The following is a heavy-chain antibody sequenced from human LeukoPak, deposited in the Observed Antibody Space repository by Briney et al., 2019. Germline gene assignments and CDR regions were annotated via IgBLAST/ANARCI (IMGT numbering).Heavy chain of an antibody. CDR2: FYYGEST. J-gene: IGHJ6*03. Sequence: HSETLSLTCTVSGGSISSYYWSWIRQPPGNGLDWIGYFYYGESTNYNPSLKSRVTISVDTSKNQFSLKLSSVTAADTAVYYCARGAYPSGYYMDVWGKGTTVTVSS. CDR3: ARGAYPSGYYMDV. CDR1: GGSISSYY. V-gene: IGHV4-59*01.